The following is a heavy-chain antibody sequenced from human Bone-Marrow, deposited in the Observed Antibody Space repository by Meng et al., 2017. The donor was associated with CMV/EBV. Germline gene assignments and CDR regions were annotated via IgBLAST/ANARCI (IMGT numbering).Heavy chain of an antibody. CDR2: IYYSETT. V-gene: IGHV4-31*02. D-gene: IGHD3-9*01. Sequence: SGNYYWSWIRQQPGKGLEWIGYIYYSETTFYNPSLKSRVTLSVDTSKNQFSLKLASVTAADTAVYYCARRMYYGILTGYYDCTWFDPWGQGTLVTVSS. CDR1: SGNYY. CDR3: ARRMYYGILTGYYDCTWFDP. J-gene: IGHJ5*02.